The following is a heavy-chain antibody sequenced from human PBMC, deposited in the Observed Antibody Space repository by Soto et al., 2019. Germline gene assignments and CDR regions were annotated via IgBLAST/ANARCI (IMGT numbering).Heavy chain of an antibody. J-gene: IGHJ4*02. V-gene: IGHV3-66*01. CDR1: GFTVSSNY. Sequence: PGGSLRLSCSASGFTVSSNYMSWVRQAPGKGLEWVSVIYSGGSTYYADSVKGRFTISRDNSKNTLYLQMNSLRAEDTAVYYCARFLEWLSYFDYWGQGTLVTVSS. CDR3: ARFLEWLSYFDY. D-gene: IGHD3-3*01. CDR2: IYSGGST.